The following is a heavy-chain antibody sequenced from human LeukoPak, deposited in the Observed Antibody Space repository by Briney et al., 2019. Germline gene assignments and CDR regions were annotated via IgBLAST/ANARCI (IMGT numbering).Heavy chain of an antibody. V-gene: IGHV3-64*01. CDR3: ARAFVVVAATPDYYYGMDV. D-gene: IGHD2-15*01. Sequence: GGSLRLSCAASGFTFSSYAMHWVRQAPGKGLEYVSAISSNGGSTYYANSVKGRFTISRDNSKNTRYLQMGSLRAEDMAVYYCARAFVVVAATPDYYYGMDVWGQGTTVTVSS. CDR2: ISSNGGST. CDR1: GFTFSSYA. J-gene: IGHJ6*02.